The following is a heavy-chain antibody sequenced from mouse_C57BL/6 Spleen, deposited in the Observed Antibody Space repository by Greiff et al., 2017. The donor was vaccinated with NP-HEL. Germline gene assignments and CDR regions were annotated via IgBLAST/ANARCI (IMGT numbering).Heavy chain of an antibody. CDR2: IDPETGGT. J-gene: IGHJ2*01. V-gene: IGHV1-15*01. Sequence: VQLQQSGAELVRPGASVTLSCKASGYTFTDYEMHWVKQTPVHGLEWIGAIDPETGGTAYNQKFMGKAILTADKSSSTAYMELRSLTSEDSAVYYCTRQVSSYFDYWGQGTTLTVSS. CDR3: TRQVSSYFDY. D-gene: IGHD6-2*01. CDR1: GYTFTDYE.